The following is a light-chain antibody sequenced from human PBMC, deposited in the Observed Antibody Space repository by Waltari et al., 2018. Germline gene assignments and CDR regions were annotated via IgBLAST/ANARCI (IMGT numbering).Light chain of an antibody. V-gene: IGLV3-10*01. J-gene: IGLJ3*02. CDR1: ALRKTF. CDR2: EDT. CDR3: YSTDRSNQRV. Sequence: SYALTQSTSVSVSPGQTARITCSGHALRKTFVYWYQQNSGQAPVLVIYEDTKRPSGIPERFSGSISGTTATLTVSGAQVEDEADYCCYSTDRSNQRVFGGGTKLTVL.